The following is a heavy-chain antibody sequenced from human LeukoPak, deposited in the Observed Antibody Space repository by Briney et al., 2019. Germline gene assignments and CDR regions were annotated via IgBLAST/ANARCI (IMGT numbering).Heavy chain of an antibody. CDR2: IYSSGST. V-gene: IGHV4-31*11. Sequence: SQTLSLTCAVSGGSLPSRGYYWSWIRQYPGKGLEWIGHIYSSGSTYYNPSLKSRHTISVDTSKNQFSLKVTSVTAADTAVYYCARLDGAYFDYWGRGTQVTVSS. D-gene: IGHD3-16*01. J-gene: IGHJ4*02. CDR1: GGSLPSRGYY. CDR3: ARLDGAYFDY.